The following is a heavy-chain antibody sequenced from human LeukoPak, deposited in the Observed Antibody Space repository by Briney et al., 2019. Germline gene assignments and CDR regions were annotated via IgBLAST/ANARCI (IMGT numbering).Heavy chain of an antibody. Sequence: GESLKISCKVSGYSFPSYWITWVRQVPGKGLEWMGIIYPGDSDTRYSPSFQGQVTISADKSISTAYLQWSCLKASDTAMYYCARPLHDYGDYVVDYWGQGTLVTVSS. J-gene: IGHJ4*02. D-gene: IGHD4-17*01. CDR2: IYPGDSDT. CDR1: GYSFPSYW. V-gene: IGHV5-51*01. CDR3: ARPLHDYGDYVVDY.